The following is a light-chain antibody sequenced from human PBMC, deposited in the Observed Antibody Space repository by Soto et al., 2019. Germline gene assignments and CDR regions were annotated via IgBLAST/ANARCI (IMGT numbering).Light chain of an antibody. Sequence: QSVLKQPPSVSGAPGQRVTISCTGSSSNIGAGYDVHWYQQLPGTAPKLLIYGNSNRPSGVPDRFSGSKSGTSASLAITGLQAEDEADYYCQSYDSSLSEVFGTGNKLTVL. CDR2: GNS. V-gene: IGLV1-40*01. CDR1: SSNIGAGYD. J-gene: IGLJ1*01. CDR3: QSYDSSLSEV.